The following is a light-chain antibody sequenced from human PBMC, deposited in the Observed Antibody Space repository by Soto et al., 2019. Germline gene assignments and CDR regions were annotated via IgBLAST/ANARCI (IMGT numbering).Light chain of an antibody. V-gene: IGKV1-39*01. Sequence: DIEMTQSPSSLSASVVDRVTITCRASQSISSYLNWYQQKPGKAPKLLIYAASSLHSGVPSRFSGSGSGTDFTLTISSLQPEDFAGYYCQQYNSYSGTFGQGTKVDI. CDR2: AAS. CDR1: QSISSY. J-gene: IGKJ1*01. CDR3: QQYNSYSGT.